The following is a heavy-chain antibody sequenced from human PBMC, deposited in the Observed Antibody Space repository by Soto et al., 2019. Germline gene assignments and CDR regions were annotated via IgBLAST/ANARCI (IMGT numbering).Heavy chain of an antibody. V-gene: IGHV3-30*18. CDR2: IPYDGSNK. CDR3: AKDRSLGELSLSYYFDY. J-gene: IGHJ4*02. CDR1: GFTFSSYG. D-gene: IGHD3-16*02. Sequence: QVQLVESGGGVVQPGRSLRLSCAASGFTFSSYGMHWVRQAPGKGLEWVAVIPYDGSNKYYADSVKGRFTISRDNSKNTLYLQMNSLRAEDTAVYYCAKDRSLGELSLSYYFDYWGQGTLVTVSS.